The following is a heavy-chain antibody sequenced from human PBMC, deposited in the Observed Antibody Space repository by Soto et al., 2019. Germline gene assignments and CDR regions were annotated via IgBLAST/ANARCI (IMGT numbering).Heavy chain of an antibody. CDR3: ARVTTLYYYYYGMDV. CDR1: GFSLSNARMG. CDR2: IFSNDEK. D-gene: IGHD4-17*01. V-gene: IGHV2-26*01. J-gene: IGHJ6*02. Sequence: QVTLKESGPVLVNPTETLTLTCTVSGFSLSNARMGVSWIRQPPGKALEWLAHIFSNDEKSYSTSLKSRLTISKDTSKSQVVLTMTNMDPVDTATYYCARVTTLYYYYYGMDVWGQGTTVTVSS.